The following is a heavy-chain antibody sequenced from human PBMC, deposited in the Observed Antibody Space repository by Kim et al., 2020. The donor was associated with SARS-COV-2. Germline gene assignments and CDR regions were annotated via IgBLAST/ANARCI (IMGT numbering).Heavy chain of an antibody. Sequence: GGSLRLSCAASGFTFSSYSMNWVRQAPGKGLEWVSSISSSSSYIYYADSVKGRFTISRDNAKNSLYLQMNSLRAEDTAVYYCARESPTNYDYVWGSYRQAPFDAFDIWGQGTMVTVSS. CDR3: ARESPTNYDYVWGSYRQAPFDAFDI. J-gene: IGHJ3*02. CDR2: ISSSSSYI. CDR1: GFTFSSYS. D-gene: IGHD3-16*02. V-gene: IGHV3-21*01.